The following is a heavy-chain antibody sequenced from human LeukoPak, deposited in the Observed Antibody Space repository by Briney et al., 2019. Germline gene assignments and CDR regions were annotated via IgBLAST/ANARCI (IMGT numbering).Heavy chain of an antibody. Sequence: GGSLRLSCAASGFTFTSYWMRWVRQAPGKGLVWVSRIESDGRSTGYADSVKGRFTISRDNAKNTLFLQMNSLRAEDTAVYYCARDFYYGSGSLDYWGQGTLVTVS. CDR2: IESDGRST. J-gene: IGHJ4*02. D-gene: IGHD3-10*01. V-gene: IGHV3-74*01. CDR1: GFTFTSYW. CDR3: ARDFYYGSGSLDY.